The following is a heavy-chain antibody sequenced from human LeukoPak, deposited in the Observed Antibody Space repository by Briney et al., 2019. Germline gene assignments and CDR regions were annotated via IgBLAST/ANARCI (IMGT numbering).Heavy chain of an antibody. CDR3: AMTPRYSSSWYLFDY. CDR1: GFTFSSYA. CDR2: ISGSGGST. Sequence: GASLRLSCAASGFTFSSYAMSWVRQAPGKGLEWVSAISGSGGSTYYADSVKGRFTISRDNSKNTLYLQMNSLRAEDTAVYYCAMTPRYSSSWYLFDYWGQGTLDTVSS. J-gene: IGHJ4*02. V-gene: IGHV3-23*01. D-gene: IGHD6-13*01.